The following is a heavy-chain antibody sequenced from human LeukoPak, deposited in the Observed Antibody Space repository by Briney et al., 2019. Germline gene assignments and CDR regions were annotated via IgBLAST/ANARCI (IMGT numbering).Heavy chain of an antibody. CDR2: MNPNSGNT. J-gene: IGHJ4*02. V-gene: IGHV1-8*01. Sequence: EASVKVSCKASGYTFTSYDINWVRQATGQGLEWMGWMNPNSGNTGYAQKFQGRVTMTRDTSTSTVYMELSSLRSEDTAVYYCARGLEDIVATVPSHWGQGTLVTVSS. CDR1: GYTFTSYD. CDR3: ARGLEDIVATVPSH. D-gene: IGHD5-12*01.